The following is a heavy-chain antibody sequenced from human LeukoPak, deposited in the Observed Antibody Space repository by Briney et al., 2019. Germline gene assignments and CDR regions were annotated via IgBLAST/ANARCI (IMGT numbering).Heavy chain of an antibody. CDR1: GGSFSGYY. CDR3: ARVHRGYSYGHEDY. J-gene: IGHJ4*02. D-gene: IGHD5-18*01. Sequence: KTSETLSLTCAVYGGSFSGYYWSWIRQPPGKGLEWIGEINHSGSTNYNPSLKSRVTISVDTSKNQFSLKLSSVTAADTAVYYCARVHRGYSYGHEDYWGQGTLVTVYS. CDR2: INHSGST. V-gene: IGHV4-34*01.